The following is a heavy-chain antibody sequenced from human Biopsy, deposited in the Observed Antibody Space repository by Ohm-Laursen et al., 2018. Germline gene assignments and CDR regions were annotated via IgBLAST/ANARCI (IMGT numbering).Heavy chain of an antibody. CDR2: NIPILGTG. D-gene: IGHD3-9*01. V-gene: IGHV1-69*06. CDR1: EGTFSNYG. Sequence: ASVKVSCKAPEGTFSNYGVNWVRQAPGQGLEWLGGNIPILGTGNYAHQFQDRVTVVADTSTSTATMEQRSLRSDDTAVYYCATKLTGYFHHWGQGTLVIVSS. J-gene: IGHJ1*01. CDR3: ATKLTGYFHH.